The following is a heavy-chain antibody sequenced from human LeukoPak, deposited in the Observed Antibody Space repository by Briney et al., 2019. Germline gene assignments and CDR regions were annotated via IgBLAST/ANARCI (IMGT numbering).Heavy chain of an antibody. CDR2: IYTSGST. V-gene: IGHV4-4*07. CDR3: ARISSSNWYNERGAFDV. Sequence: SETQSLTCTVSGGSISSYYWSWIRQPAGKGLEWIGRIYTSGSTNYNPSLKSRVTMSVDTSKNQFSLKLSSVTAADTAVYYCARISSSNWYNERGAFDVWGQGTMVTVSS. CDR1: GGSISSYY. D-gene: IGHD6-13*01. J-gene: IGHJ3*01.